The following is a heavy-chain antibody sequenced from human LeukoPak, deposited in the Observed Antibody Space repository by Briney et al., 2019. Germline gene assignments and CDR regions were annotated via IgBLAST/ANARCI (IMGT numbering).Heavy chain of an antibody. CDR3: ARVVSCSGGRCYWGGFDC. CDR1: GFTVSSNY. V-gene: IGHV3-53*01. CDR2: IYSGGST. D-gene: IGHD2-15*01. J-gene: IGHJ5*01. Sequence: GGSLRLSCAASGFTVSSNYMSWVREARGKGLEGVSVIYSGGSTYYAVSVEGRLTVSRDNSKNTLYVAMNSVRAEDTAVFYCARVVSCSGGRCYWGGFDCWGQGTLVTDSS.